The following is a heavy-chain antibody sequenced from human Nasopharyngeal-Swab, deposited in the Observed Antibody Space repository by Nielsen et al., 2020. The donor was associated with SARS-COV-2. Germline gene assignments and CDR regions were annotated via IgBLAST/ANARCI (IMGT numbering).Heavy chain of an antibody. CDR2: ISYDGSNK. V-gene: IGHV3-30-3*01. J-gene: IGHJ5*02. CDR3: ARDLRFGGNYVSWFDP. Sequence: GESLKISCAASGFTFSSYAMHWVRQAPGKGLEWVAVISYDGSNKYYADSVKGRFTISRDNSENTLYLQMNSLRAEDTAVYYCARDLRFGGNYVSWFDPWGQGTLVTVSS. CDR1: GFTFSSYA. D-gene: IGHD4-11*01.